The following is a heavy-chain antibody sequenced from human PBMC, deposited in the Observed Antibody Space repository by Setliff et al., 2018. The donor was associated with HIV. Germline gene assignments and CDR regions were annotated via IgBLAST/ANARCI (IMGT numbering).Heavy chain of an antibody. Sequence: SETLSLTCTVSGGSISSHYWGWIRQPPGKGLERIGTIYYSGSTYYNPSLKSRVTISVDTSKNQFSLKLNSVTAADTAVYYCARHIRGQQLNWFDPWGQGTLVTVSS. CDR1: GGSISSHY. V-gene: IGHV4-39*01. J-gene: IGHJ5*02. CDR3: ARHIRGQQLNWFDP. D-gene: IGHD6-13*01. CDR2: IYYSGST.